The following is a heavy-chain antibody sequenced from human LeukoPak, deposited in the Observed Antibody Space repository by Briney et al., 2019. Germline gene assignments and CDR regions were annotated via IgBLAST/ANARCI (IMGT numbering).Heavy chain of an antibody. D-gene: IGHD6-13*01. J-gene: IGHJ6*02. CDR2: ITAYNGNA. CDR3: DRSIGSSWHCYYYYGMDV. Sequence: AAVTVSFTASGYTFTSYGIGWVRHAPGQGLEWMGVITAYNGNANYEQKVQGRGTMTTDTSTSTATLELRSLSPDATDVSAYDRSIGSSWHCYYYYGMDVWRQGHTVPVSS. CDR1: GYTFTSYG. V-gene: IGHV1-18*01.